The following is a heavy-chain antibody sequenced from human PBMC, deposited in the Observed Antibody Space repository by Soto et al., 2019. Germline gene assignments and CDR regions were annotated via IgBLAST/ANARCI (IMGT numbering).Heavy chain of an antibody. CDR1: GGSISSGGYY. D-gene: IGHD2-21*01. Sequence: SETLSLTCTVSGGSISSGGYYWSWIRQHPGKGLEWIGYIYYSGSTYYNPSLKSRVTISVDTSKNQFSLKLSSVTAADTAVYYCARSRTVLLELDYWGQGTLVTVS. CDR3: ARSRTVLLELDY. V-gene: IGHV4-31*03. CDR2: IYYSGST. J-gene: IGHJ4*02.